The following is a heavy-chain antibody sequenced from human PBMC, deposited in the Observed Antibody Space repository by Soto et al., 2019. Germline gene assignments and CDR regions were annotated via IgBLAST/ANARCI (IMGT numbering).Heavy chain of an antibody. Sequence: GGSLRLSCAASGFTFSSYSMNWVRQAPGKGLEWVSSISSSSSYIYYADSVKGRFTISRDNAKNSLYLQMNSLRAEDTAVYYCARDGYCISTSCYARGIDYWGQGTLVTVSS. J-gene: IGHJ4*02. V-gene: IGHV3-21*01. D-gene: IGHD2-2*03. CDR3: ARDGYCISTSCYARGIDY. CDR1: GFTFSSYS. CDR2: ISSSSSYI.